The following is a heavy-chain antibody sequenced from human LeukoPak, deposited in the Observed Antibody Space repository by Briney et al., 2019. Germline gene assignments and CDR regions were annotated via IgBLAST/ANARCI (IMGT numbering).Heavy chain of an antibody. J-gene: IGHJ4*02. D-gene: IGHD6-6*01. V-gene: IGHV1-69*06. CDR1: GGTFSSYA. Sequence: SVKVSCKASGGTFSSYAITWVRQAPGQGLEWMGGIIPIFDTANYAQKFQGRVTITADKSTSTAYMELSSLGSEDTAVYYCARSYSSWSFDYWGQGTLVTVSS. CDR3: ARSYSSWSFDY. CDR2: IIPIFDTA.